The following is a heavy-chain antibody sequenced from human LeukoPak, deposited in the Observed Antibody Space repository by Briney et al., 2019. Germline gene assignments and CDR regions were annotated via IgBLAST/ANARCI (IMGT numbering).Heavy chain of an antibody. CDR1: GFTFSSYA. Sequence: PGGSLRLSCAASGFTFSSYAMSWVRQAPGKGLEWVSSITSSGAATYYADSVKGRSTISRDNSDNTLYLQINSLRAEDTAVYYCAKDRPNYYGSNGHYYKLNGDCWGQGTLVTVSS. CDR2: ITSSGAAT. V-gene: IGHV3-23*01. CDR3: AKDRPNYYGSNGHYYKLNGDC. D-gene: IGHD3-22*01. J-gene: IGHJ4*02.